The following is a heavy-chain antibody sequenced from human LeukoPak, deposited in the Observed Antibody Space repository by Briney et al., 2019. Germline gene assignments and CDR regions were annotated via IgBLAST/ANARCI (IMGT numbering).Heavy chain of an antibody. D-gene: IGHD2-21*01. V-gene: IGHV4-34*01. CDR1: GGSFSGYY. CDR2: ISHSGST. CDR3: ARIPQATPLYYFDY. Sequence: PSETLSLTCAVYGGSFSGYYWSWIRQPPGKGLEWIGEISHSGSTNYNPSLKSRVTISVDTSKNQFSLKLSSVTAADTAVYYCARIPQATPLYYFDYWGQGTLVTVSS. J-gene: IGHJ4*02.